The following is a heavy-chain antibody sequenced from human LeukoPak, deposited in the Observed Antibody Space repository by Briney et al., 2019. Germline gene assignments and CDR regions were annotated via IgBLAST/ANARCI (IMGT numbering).Heavy chain of an antibody. Sequence: PSGTLSLTCTVSGGSIYSDSYYWGWIRQPPGKGLEWIGSIYYIGSTYYNPSLESRVTISVDTSKNQFSLNLSSVTAADTAVYYCARIGTAWYKWFDPWGQGTLVTVSS. CDR2: IYYIGST. CDR1: GGSIYSDSYY. J-gene: IGHJ5*02. D-gene: IGHD6-19*01. V-gene: IGHV4-39*01. CDR3: ARIGTAWYKWFDP.